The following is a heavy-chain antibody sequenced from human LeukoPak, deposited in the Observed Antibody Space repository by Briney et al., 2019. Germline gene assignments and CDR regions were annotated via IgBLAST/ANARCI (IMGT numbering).Heavy chain of an antibody. CDR1: GFTFSSYA. CDR2: ISGSGGST. Sequence: GGSLRLSCVASGFTFSSYAMSWVRQAPGKGLEWVSTISGSGGSTCYADSVKGRFTISRDNSKNTLYLQMNSLRAEDTAVYYCASPCSSTSCYLFDYWGQGTLVTVSS. V-gene: IGHV3-23*01. J-gene: IGHJ4*02. D-gene: IGHD2-2*01. CDR3: ASPCSSTSCYLFDY.